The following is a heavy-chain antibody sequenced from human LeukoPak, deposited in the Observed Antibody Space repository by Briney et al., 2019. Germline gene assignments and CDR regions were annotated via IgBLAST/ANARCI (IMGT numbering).Heavy chain of an antibody. CDR1: GFTFSSYA. D-gene: IGHD3-10*01. V-gene: IGHV3-64*01. CDR2: ISSNGGST. Sequence: PGGSLRLSCAASGFTFSSYAMHWVRQAPGKGLEYVSAISSNGGSTYYANSVKGRFTISRDNSKNTLYLQMGSLRAEDMAVYYCAGDPTFGGPFDYWGQGTLVTVSS. CDR3: AGDPTFGGPFDY. J-gene: IGHJ4*02.